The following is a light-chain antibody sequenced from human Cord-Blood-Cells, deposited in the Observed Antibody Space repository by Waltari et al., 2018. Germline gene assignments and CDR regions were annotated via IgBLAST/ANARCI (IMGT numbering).Light chain of an antibody. CDR2: GKN. Sequence: SSELTQDPAVSVALGQTVRITCQGASLRSYYASWYQQKPGQAAVLVIYGKNNRPSGIPDRFSGSSSGNTASLTITGAQAEDEADYYCNSRDSSGNHLLVFGGGTKLTVL. V-gene: IGLV3-19*01. J-gene: IGLJ3*02. CDR3: NSRDSSGNHLLV. CDR1: SLRSYY.